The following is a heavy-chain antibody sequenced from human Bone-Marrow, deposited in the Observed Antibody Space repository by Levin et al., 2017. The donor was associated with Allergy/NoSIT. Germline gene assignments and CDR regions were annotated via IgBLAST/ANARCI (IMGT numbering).Heavy chain of an antibody. CDR1: GYTFSTYD. Sequence: VASVKVSCKASGYTFSTYDITWARQAPGQGLEWMGWISNYNGNTNYAQKFQGRVTLTTDKSTSTAYMELRSLRSDDTAVYYCARGGSSAGYDYWGHGSLVTVSS. D-gene: IGHD6-25*01. V-gene: IGHV1-18*01. J-gene: IGHJ4*01. CDR3: ARGGSSAGYDY. CDR2: ISNYNGNT.